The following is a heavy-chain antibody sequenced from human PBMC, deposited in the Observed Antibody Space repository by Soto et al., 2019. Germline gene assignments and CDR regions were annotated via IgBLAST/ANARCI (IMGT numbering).Heavy chain of an antibody. CDR3: ASEGRAGGTDY. D-gene: IGHD1-26*01. Sequence: EVRLVESGGDLVQPGGSLRLSCAASGYTFSNFWIHWVRQAPGKGLVWVSRISPNGSSRGYADSVKGRFTISRDNSKNTLFLKMNSLRVEDTAVYYWASEGRAGGTDYWGQGTLATVPS. CDR2: ISPNGSSR. V-gene: IGHV3-74*02. J-gene: IGHJ4*02. CDR1: GYTFSNFW.